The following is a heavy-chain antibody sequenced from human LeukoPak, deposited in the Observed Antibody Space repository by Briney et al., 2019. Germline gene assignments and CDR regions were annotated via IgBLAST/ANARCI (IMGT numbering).Heavy chain of an antibody. CDR1: GYTFTGYY. V-gene: IGHV7-4-1*02. CDR3: ARVDYGGNSGVSLVDY. CDR2: INTNTGNP. J-gene: IGHJ4*02. Sequence: ASVKVSCKASGYTFTGYYMHWVRQAPGQGLEWMGWINTNTGNPTYAQGFTGRFVFSLDTSVSTAYLQISSLKAEDTAVYYCARVDYGGNSGVSLVDYWGQGTLVTVSS. D-gene: IGHD4-23*01.